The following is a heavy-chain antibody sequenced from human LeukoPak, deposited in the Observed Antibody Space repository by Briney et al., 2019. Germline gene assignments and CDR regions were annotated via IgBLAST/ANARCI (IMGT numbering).Heavy chain of an antibody. CDR3: AKQTQQWLVLGNYFDY. D-gene: IGHD6-19*01. CDR2: ISGSGGST. J-gene: IGHJ4*02. CDR1: GFTFSSYA. V-gene: IGHV3-23*01. Sequence: GGSLRLSCAASGFTFSSYAMSWVRQAPGKGLEWVSAISGSGGSTYYADSVKGRFTISRDNSKNTLYLQMNSLRAEDTAVYYCAKQTQQWLVLGNYFDYWGQGTLVTVSS.